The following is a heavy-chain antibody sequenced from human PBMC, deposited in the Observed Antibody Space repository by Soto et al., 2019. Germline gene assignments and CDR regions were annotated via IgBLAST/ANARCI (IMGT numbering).Heavy chain of an antibody. J-gene: IGHJ3*02. Sequence: GGSLRLSCAASGFTFSSYSMSWVRQAPGKGLEWVSSISSSSSYIYYADSVKGRFTISRDNAKNSLYLQMNSLRAEDTAVYYCARSRVLYDSSGSRAFDIWGQGTMVTVSS. CDR3: ARSRVLYDSSGSRAFDI. D-gene: IGHD3-22*01. V-gene: IGHV3-21*01. CDR2: ISSSSSYI. CDR1: GFTFSSYS.